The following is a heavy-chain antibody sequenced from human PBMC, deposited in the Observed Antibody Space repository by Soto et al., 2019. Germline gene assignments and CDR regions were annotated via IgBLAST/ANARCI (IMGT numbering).Heavy chain of an antibody. Sequence: GGSLRLSCAASGFTFSSYAMHWVRQAPGKGLEWVAVISYDGSNKYYADSVKGRFTISRDNSKNTLYLQMNSLRAEDTAVYYCARAKWRRRIAVAGLLDYWGQGTLVTVSS. CDR3: ARAKWRRRIAVAGLLDY. V-gene: IGHV3-30-3*01. J-gene: IGHJ4*02. CDR2: ISYDGSNK. D-gene: IGHD6-19*01. CDR1: GFTFSSYA.